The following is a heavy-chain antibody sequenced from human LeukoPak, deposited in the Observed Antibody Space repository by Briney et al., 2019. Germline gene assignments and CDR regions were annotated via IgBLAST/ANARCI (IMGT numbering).Heavy chain of an antibody. CDR3: ARDEVSYDSSGYYYHGMDV. Sequence: PGGSLRLSCAASGFTFSSYSMNWVRQAPGKGLEWVSSISTSSSYIYYADSVKGRFTISRDNSKNTLYLQMNSLRAEDTAVYYCARDEVSYDSSGYYYHGMDVWGQGTTVTVSS. J-gene: IGHJ6*02. CDR1: GFTFSSYS. D-gene: IGHD3-22*01. CDR2: ISTSSSYI. V-gene: IGHV3-21*04.